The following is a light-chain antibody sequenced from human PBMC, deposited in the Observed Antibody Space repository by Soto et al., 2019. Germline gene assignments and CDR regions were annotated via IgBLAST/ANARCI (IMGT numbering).Light chain of an antibody. J-gene: IGLJ1*01. CDR1: SSDVGSYNR. CDR2: EVR. CDR3: SSFTSSSTYV. V-gene: IGLV2-18*02. Sequence: QSALTQPPSVSGSPGQSVTISCTGTSSDVGSYNRVSWYQQPPGTAPKLMIYEVRNRPSGVPDCFSGSKSGNTASLTISGLQAEDEADYYCSSFTSSSTYVFGTGTKLTVL.